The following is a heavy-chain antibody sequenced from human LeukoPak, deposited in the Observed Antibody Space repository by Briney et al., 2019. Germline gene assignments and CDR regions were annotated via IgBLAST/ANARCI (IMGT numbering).Heavy chain of an antibody. V-gene: IGHV3-66*01. CDR3: ARGLYSDMSGSFDY. D-gene: IGHD3-3*01. J-gene: IGHJ4*02. Sequence: GGSLRLSCAASGFTVSSNYMSWVRQAPGKGLEWVSVIYSGGSTYYADSVKGRFTISRDNSKNTLYLQMNSLRAEDTAVYYCARGLYSDMSGSFDYWGQGTLVTVSS. CDR1: GFTVSSNY. CDR2: IYSGGST.